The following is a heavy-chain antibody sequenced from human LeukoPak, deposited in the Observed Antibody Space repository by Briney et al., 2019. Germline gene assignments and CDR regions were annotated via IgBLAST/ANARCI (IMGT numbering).Heavy chain of an antibody. Sequence: PSETLSLTCAVYGGSFSGYYWSWIRQPPRKGLEWIGEINHSGSTNYNPSLKSRVTISVDTSKNQFSLKLSSVTAADTAVYYCARGSRRCSSTSCYRNNWFDPWGQGTLVTVSS. CDR1: GGSFSGYY. J-gene: IGHJ5*02. CDR3: ARGSRRCSSTSCYRNNWFDP. D-gene: IGHD2-2*01. CDR2: INHSGST. V-gene: IGHV4-34*01.